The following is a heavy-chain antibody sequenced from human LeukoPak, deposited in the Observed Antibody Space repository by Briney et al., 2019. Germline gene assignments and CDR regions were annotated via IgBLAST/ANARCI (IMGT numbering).Heavy chain of an antibody. D-gene: IGHD2-15*01. J-gene: IGHJ6*03. CDR3: ANVRMTPNYYYYMDV. Sequence: PGGSLRLSCVASGFTFSSYAMSWVRQAPGKGLEWVSAISGSGGSTYYADSVKGRFTISRDNSKNTLYLQMNSLRAEDTAIYYCANVRMTPNYYYYMDVWGKGTTVTVSS. CDR2: ISGSGGST. CDR1: GFTFSSYA. V-gene: IGHV3-23*01.